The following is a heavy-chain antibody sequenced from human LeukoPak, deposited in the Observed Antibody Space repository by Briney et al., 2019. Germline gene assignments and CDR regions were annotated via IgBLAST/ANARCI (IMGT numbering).Heavy chain of an antibody. CDR2: VSSGGTT. CDR3: STYYFDSSGYLTGFDY. Sequence: PSETLSLTCTVSGGSISGSSWFWGWSRQPPGEGLEWIGSVSSGGTTYYNPSLKSRATISVGTSKTQFSLKLSTVTAADTAIYYCSTYYFDSSGYLTGFDYWGQGTLVTVSS. CDR1: GGSISGSSWF. V-gene: IGHV4-39*01. D-gene: IGHD3-22*01. J-gene: IGHJ4*02.